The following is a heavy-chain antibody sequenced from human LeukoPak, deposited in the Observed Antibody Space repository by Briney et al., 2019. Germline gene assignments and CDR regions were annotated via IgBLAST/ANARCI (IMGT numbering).Heavy chain of an antibody. V-gene: IGHV3-30*04. CDR2: ISYDGSNK. CDR3: ARVYGDDPFDY. CDR1: GFTFSSYT. D-gene: IGHD4-17*01. Sequence: GGSLRLSCAASGFTFSSYTMSWVRQAPGKGLEWVAVISYDGSNKYYADSVKGRFTISRDNSKNTLYLQMNSLRAEDTAVYYCARVYGDDPFDYWGQGTLVTVSS. J-gene: IGHJ4*02.